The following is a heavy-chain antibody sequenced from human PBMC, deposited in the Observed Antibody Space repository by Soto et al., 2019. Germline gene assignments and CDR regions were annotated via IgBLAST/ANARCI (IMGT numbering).Heavy chain of an antibody. CDR2: INDNGGT. Sequence: PSETLSLTCGVYGGSIRGYYWSWIRQSPGKGLEWIGDINDNGGTNYNPSLKSRVTTSLDTPKKQVSLMVSSVTAADTAVYYCARGRYSYETIYYKFYYSALDVWGQGTTVTVSS. J-gene: IGHJ6*02. V-gene: IGHV4-34*01. D-gene: IGHD3-10*01. CDR1: GGSIRGYY. CDR3: ARGRYSYETIYYKFYYSALDV.